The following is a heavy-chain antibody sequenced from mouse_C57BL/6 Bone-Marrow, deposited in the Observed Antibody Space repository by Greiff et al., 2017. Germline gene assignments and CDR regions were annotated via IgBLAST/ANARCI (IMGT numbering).Heavy chain of an antibody. V-gene: IGHV1-42*01. CDR1: GYSFTGYY. CDR2: INPSTGGT. J-gene: IGHJ2*01. CDR3: ARSGWGDY. Sequence: VQLQQSGPELVKPGASVKISCKASGYSFTGYYMNWVKQSPEKSLEWIGEINPSTGGTTYNQKFKAKATLTVDKSSSTAYMQLKSLTSEDSAVYYCARSGWGDYWGQGTTLTVSS. D-gene: IGHD1-1*02.